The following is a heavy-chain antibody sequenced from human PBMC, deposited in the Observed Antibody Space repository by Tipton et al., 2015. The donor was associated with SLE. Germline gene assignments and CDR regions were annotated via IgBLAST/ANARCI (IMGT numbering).Heavy chain of an antibody. D-gene: IGHD4-17*01. CDR3: ARAVTTGLYWYFDL. CDR1: AYTFTTYS. CDR2: ISTYNGNT. Sequence: QLVQSGAEVKNPGASVKVSCKASAYTFTTYSISWVRQAPGQGLEWMGWISTYNGNTNYAQKLQGRVTITTDTSTGTAYMELRSLRSDDTAVYYCARAVTTGLYWYFDLWGHGTLVTVSS. J-gene: IGHJ2*01. V-gene: IGHV1-18*01.